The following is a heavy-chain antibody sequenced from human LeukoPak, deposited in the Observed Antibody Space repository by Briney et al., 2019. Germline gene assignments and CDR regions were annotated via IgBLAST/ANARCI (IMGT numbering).Heavy chain of an antibody. Sequence: PGGSLRLSCAASGFTFSSYGMSWVRQAPGKGLEWVSAISGSGGSTYYADSVKGRFTISRDNAKNSLYLQMNSLRAEDTAVYYCARDNGLRFLDYWGQGTLVTVSS. CDR1: GFTFSSYG. CDR2: ISGSGGST. D-gene: IGHD3-3*01. V-gene: IGHV3-23*01. CDR3: ARDNGLRFLDY. J-gene: IGHJ4*02.